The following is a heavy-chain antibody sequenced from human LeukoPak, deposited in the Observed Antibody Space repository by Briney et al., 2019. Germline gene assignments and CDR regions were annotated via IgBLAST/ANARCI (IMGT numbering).Heavy chain of an antibody. J-gene: IGHJ5*02. D-gene: IGHD3-22*01. CDR2: IYTSGST. Sequence: SETLSLTCTVSSGSISSGSYYWSWIRQPAGKGLEWIGRIYTSGSTNYNPSLKSRVTISVDTSKNQFSLKLSSVTAADTAVYYCARDPHYYDSSGYRVNWFDPWGQGTLVTVSS. V-gene: IGHV4-61*02. CDR1: SGSISSGSYY. CDR3: ARDPHYYDSSGYRVNWFDP.